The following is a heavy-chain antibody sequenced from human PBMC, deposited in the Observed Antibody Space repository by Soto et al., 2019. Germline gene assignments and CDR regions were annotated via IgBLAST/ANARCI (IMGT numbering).Heavy chain of an antibody. CDR2: ISWNSGSI. J-gene: IGHJ6*02. V-gene: IGHV3-9*01. CDR1: GFTFDDYA. D-gene: IGHD2-15*01. Sequence: QSGWSLRLSCAASGFTFDDYAMHWVRQAPGKGLEWVSGISWNSGSIGYADSVKGRFTISRDNAKNSLYLQMNSLRAEDTALYYCAKVSYSLYYYYGMDVWGQGTTVTVSS. CDR3: AKVSYSLYYYYGMDV.